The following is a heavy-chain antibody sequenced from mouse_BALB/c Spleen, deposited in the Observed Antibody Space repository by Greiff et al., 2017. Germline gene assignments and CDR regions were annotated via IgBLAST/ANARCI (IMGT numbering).Heavy chain of an antibody. CDR3: ARALGSPYAMDY. CDR1: GFTFSSYA. D-gene: IGHD4-1*01. Sequence: EVMLVESGGGLVKPGGSLKLSCAASGFTFSSYAMSWVRQSPEKRLEWVAEISSGGSYTYYPDTVTGRFTISRDNAKNTLYLEMSSLRSEDTAMYYCARALGSPYAMDYWGQGTSVTVSS. CDR2: ISSGGSYT. V-gene: IGHV5-9-4*01. J-gene: IGHJ4*01.